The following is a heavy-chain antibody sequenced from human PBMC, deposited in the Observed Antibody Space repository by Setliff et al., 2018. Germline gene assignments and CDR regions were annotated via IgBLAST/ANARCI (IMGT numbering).Heavy chain of an antibody. D-gene: IGHD1-26*01. Sequence: PSETLSLTCAVSGGSISSGGASWSWVRQPPGKGLEWIGYIYHAGSTYYNPSLESRVTSSIDKPNQQFSLELSSLTAAATAVYYCARDVHSGCYLNWCDPWGQGTLVTVSS. CDR2: IYHAGST. J-gene: IGHJ5*02. V-gene: IGHV4-30-2*01. CDR3: ARDVHSGCYLNWCDP. CDR1: GGSISSGGAS.